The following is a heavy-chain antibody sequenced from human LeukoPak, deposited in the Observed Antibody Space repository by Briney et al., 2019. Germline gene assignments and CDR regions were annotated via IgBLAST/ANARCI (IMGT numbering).Heavy chain of an antibody. V-gene: IGHV1-8*01. CDR3: ANIVAAGTDY. D-gene: IGHD6-13*01. CDR2: MNPNSGNT. CDR1: GYTFTSYD. Sequence: ASVKVSCKASGYTFTSYDHHWLRQATGQALEWMGWMNPNSGNTGYAQKFQGRVTMTRNTSISTAYMELSSLRSDDTAVYYCANIVAAGTDYWGQGTLVTVSS. J-gene: IGHJ4*02.